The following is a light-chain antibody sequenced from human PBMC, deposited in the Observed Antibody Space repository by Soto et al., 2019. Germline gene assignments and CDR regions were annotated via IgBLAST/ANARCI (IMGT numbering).Light chain of an antibody. CDR3: QQYGSSGT. Sequence: EIVMTQSPATLSVSPGERATLSCRASQSVSSNLAWYQQKPGQAPRLLIYGASRRATGIPDRFSGSGSGTDFTLTISRLEPEDFAVYYCQQYGSSGTFGQGTKVDI. CDR1: QSVSSN. J-gene: IGKJ1*01. CDR2: GAS. V-gene: IGKV3-20*01.